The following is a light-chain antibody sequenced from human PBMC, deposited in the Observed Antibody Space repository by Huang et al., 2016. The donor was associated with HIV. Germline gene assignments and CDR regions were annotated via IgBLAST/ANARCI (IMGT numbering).Light chain of an antibody. CDR2: GAS. Sequence: EIVMTQSPATLSVSPGERATLSCRASQSVSSNLAWYQQKPGQAPRLLSYGASTRATGIPARFSGSGSGTEFTLTISSLQSEDSAVYYCQQYNKWPPWTFGQGTKVEI. CDR1: QSVSSN. J-gene: IGKJ1*01. CDR3: QQYNKWPPWT. V-gene: IGKV3-15*01.